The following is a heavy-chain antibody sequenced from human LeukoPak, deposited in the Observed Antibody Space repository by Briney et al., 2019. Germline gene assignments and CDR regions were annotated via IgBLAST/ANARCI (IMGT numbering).Heavy chain of an antibody. CDR3: ARVGSTSFYYYYGMDV. D-gene: IGHD2-2*01. V-gene: IGHV4/OR15-8*01. CDR1: GGSLSTHH. CDR2: IYDSGST. J-gene: IGHJ6*02. Sequence: PSETLSLTCVVSGGSLSTHHWSWIRQPPGKGLEWIGEIYDSGSTNYNPSLKSRVSISVDKSKNQFSLKLSSVTAADTAVYYCARVGSTSFYYYYGMDVWGQGTTVTVS.